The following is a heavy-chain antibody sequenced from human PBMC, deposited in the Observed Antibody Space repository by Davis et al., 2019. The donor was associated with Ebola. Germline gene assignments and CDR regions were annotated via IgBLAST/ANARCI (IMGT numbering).Heavy chain of an antibody. CDR3: ARGGLSMMVVPRDYYYGMDV. J-gene: IGHJ6*02. CDR1: GYTFTNYG. CDR2: INPHNGNT. V-gene: IGHV1-18*04. D-gene: IGHD2-21*01. Sequence: ASVKVSCKTSGYTFTNYGITWVRQAPGQGLEWMGWINPHNGNTNYAQNVQGRVTMTTDTSTSTAYMEVGSLKSDDTAVYYCARGGLSMMVVPRDYYYGMDVWGQGTTVTVSS.